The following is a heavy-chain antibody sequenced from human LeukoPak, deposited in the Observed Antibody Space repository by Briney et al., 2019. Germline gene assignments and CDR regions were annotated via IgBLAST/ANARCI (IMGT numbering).Heavy chain of an antibody. J-gene: IGHJ5*02. CDR3: ASLYGSGKRWVDP. Sequence: GGSLRLSCAASGFTFSDHYMDWVRQAPGKGLEWVGRTRNKANSYTTEYAASVKGRFTISRDDTKNSLYLQMNSLKTEDTAVYYCASLYGSGKRWVDPWGQGTLVTVSS. CDR1: GFTFSDHY. D-gene: IGHD3-10*01. V-gene: IGHV3-72*01. CDR2: TRNKANSYTT.